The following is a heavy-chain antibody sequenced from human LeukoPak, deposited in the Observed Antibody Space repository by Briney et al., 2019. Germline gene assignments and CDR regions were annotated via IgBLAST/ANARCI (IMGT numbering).Heavy chain of an antibody. V-gene: IGHV3-30*02. D-gene: IGHD2-2*01. CDR1: GFTFSNYG. Sequence: PGGSLRLSCATSGFTFSNYGMNWVRQAPGKGLEWVGFIRHDGSHKFYADSVGGRFTVSRDNSQISLYLQLKSLSEYDMAFYHCATDAGYCSGISCPTFVSWGQGTLVTVSS. CDR2: IRHDGSHK. CDR3: ATDAGYCSGISCPTFVS. J-gene: IGHJ4*02.